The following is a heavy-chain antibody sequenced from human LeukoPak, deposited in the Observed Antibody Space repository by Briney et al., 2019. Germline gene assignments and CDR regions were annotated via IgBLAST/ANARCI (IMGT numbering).Heavy chain of an antibody. CDR2: IYTSGST. V-gene: IGHV4-4*07. D-gene: IGHD3-10*01. J-gene: IGHJ4*02. CDR1: GGPISSSY. Sequence: SETLSLTCTVSGGPISSSYWSWIRQPAGKGLEWIGRIYTSGSTNYNPSLKSRVTMSVDTSKNQFSLKLSSVTAADTAVYYCARDQAPMAYFDYWGQGTLVTVSS. CDR3: ARDQAPMAYFDY.